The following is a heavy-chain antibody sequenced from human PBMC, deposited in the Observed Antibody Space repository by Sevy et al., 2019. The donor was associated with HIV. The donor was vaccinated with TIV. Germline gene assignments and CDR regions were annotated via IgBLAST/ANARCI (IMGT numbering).Heavy chain of an antibody. CDR1: GFAFSTHA. J-gene: IGHJ4*02. Sequence: GGSLRLSCAASGFAFSTHAMHWVRQAPGKGLEWVAVISYEGTETFYAASVEGRFTISRDNSKNTLYLQMNSLRAEDTAVYYCAKDLYSSGYIWGQGTLVTVSS. CDR3: AKDLYSSGYI. D-gene: IGHD6-19*01. V-gene: IGHV3-30-3*01. CDR2: ISYEGTET.